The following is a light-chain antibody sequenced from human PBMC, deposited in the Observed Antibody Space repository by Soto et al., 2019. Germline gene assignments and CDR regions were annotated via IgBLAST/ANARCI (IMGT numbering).Light chain of an antibody. CDR2: GAS. J-gene: IGKJ3*01. CDR3: QQYGSSPGLFT. V-gene: IGKV3-20*01. CDR1: QSISSSY. Sequence: EIVLTQSPGTLSLSPGERATRPCRASQSISSSYLAWYQQKPGQAPRLLIYGASTRAPGIPDRFSGSGSGTDFTLTISRLEPEDFAVYYCQQYGSSPGLFTFGPGTKVDIK.